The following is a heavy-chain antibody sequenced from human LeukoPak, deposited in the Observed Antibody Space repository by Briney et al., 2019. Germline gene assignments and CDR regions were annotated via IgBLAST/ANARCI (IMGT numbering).Heavy chain of an antibody. J-gene: IGHJ4*02. CDR3: ARGRYGGYTFDY. CDR1: GDSISSYY. D-gene: IGHD5-12*01. V-gene: IGHV4-59*01. CDR2: IYYSGST. Sequence: KSSETLSLTCTVSGDSISSYYWSWLRQPRGKGLEWVGYIYYSGSTNYNPSLKSRVTISVDTSKNQFSLKLSSVTAADTAVYYCARGRYGGYTFDYWGQGTLVTVSS.